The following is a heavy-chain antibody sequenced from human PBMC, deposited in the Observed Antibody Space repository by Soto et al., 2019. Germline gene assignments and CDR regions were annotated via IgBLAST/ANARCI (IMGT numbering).Heavy chain of an antibody. CDR3: ARGRAGALDY. J-gene: IGHJ4*02. CDR1: GGSFSGYY. D-gene: IGHD6-19*01. Sequence: SETLSLTCAVYGGSFSGYYWSWIRQPPGKGLEWIGEVNHSGSTNYNPSLKSRVTISVDTSKNQFSLKLSSVTAADTAVYYCARGRAGALDYWGQGTLVTVSS. V-gene: IGHV4-34*01. CDR2: VNHSGST.